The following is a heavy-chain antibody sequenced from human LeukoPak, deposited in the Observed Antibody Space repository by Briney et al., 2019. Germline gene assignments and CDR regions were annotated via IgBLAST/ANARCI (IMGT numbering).Heavy chain of an antibody. CDR2: IRYDGSNK. J-gene: IGHJ5*02. Sequence: GSLRLSCAASGFTFSSYGMHWVRQAPGKGLEWVAFIRYDGSNKYYADSVKGRFTISRDNSKNTLYLQMNSLRAEDTAVYYCAKDIGKQQPSLFDPWGQGTLVTVSS. CDR3: AKDIGKQQPSLFDP. V-gene: IGHV3-30*02. D-gene: IGHD6-13*01. CDR1: GFTFSSYG.